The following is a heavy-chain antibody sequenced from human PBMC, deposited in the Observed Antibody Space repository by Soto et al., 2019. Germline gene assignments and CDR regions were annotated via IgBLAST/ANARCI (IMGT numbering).Heavy chain of an antibody. J-gene: IGHJ5*02. CDR1: GFTFSTSW. CDR3: ARLENCSSSECS. CDR2: ISGDGRTT. V-gene: IGHV3-74*01. D-gene: IGHD2-15*01. Sequence: EVQLVESGGGLVQPGGSLRLSCVGSGFTFSTSWIHWVRQAPGKGLVWVSRISGDGRTTLYADSVNGRFTVSRDNAKNTMYRQMSSLPADDTAVYFCARLENCSSSECSWGQGTLVIFSP.